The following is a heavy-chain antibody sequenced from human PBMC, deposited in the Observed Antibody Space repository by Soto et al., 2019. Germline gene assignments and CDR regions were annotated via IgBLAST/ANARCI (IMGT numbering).Heavy chain of an antibody. CDR1: GLTLSSTW. CDR3: TIDGGVTEYPLFWA. CDR2: LKSKRAGGAS. J-gene: IGHJ5*02. V-gene: IGHV3-15*01. D-gene: IGHD2-21*02. Sequence: EVQLVDSGGGLVKPGGSLRLSCTAFGLTLSSTWMGWVRQAPGKGLEWVARLKSKRAGGASDYAVPVKGRFSVSRDESKNTLYLQMNTLRTDDTAVYYCTIDGGVTEYPLFWAWSQGTLVTVSS.